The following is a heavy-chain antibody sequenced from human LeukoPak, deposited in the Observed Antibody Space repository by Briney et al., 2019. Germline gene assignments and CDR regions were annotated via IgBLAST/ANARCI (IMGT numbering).Heavy chain of an antibody. CDR2: ISSSGSTI. D-gene: IGHD1-26*01. V-gene: IGHV3-11*04. Sequence: GGSLRLSCAASGFTFSDYYMSWIRQAPGKGLEWVSYISSSGSTIYYADSVKGRFTISRDNAKNTLYLQMNSLRAEDTAVYYCARDTGSYYEYYFDYWGQGTLVTVSS. CDR1: GFTFSDYY. CDR3: ARDTGSYYEYYFDY. J-gene: IGHJ4*02.